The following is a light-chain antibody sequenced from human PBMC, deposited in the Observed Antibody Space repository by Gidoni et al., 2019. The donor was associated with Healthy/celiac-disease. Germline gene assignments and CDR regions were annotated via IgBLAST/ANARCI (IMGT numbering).Light chain of an antibody. Sequence: EIVLTQPPGTLSLSPGERATLSCRASQSVSSSYLAWYQQKPGQAPRLLIYGASSRATGIPDRFSGSRSGTDFTLTISRLEPEDFAVYYCQQYGSSLMYTFGQGTKLEIK. CDR2: GAS. J-gene: IGKJ2*01. CDR1: QSVSSSY. CDR3: QQYGSSLMYT. V-gene: IGKV3-20*01.